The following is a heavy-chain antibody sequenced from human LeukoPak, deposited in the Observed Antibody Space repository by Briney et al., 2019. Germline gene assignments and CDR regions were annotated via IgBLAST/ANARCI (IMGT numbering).Heavy chain of an antibody. J-gene: IGHJ3*02. D-gene: IGHD3-22*01. CDR1: GYTFTSYY. V-gene: IGHV1-46*03. CDR3: ARVGYYYDSSGYYGAFDI. CDR2: INPSGGST. Sequence: ASVKVSCKASGYTFTSYYMHWVRQAPGQGLEWMGIINPSGGSTSYAQKFQGRVTMTRDTSTSTVYMELSSLRSEDTAVYYCARVGYYYDSSGYYGAFDIWGQGTMDTVSS.